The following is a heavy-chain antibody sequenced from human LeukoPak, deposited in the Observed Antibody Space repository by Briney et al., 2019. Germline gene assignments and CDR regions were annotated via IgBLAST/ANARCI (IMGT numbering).Heavy chain of an antibody. D-gene: IGHD1-1*01. CDR1: GFTFSSYE. Sequence: GGSLRLSCAASGFTFSSYEMNWVRQAPGKGLEWVSYISSRGSTIFYADSVKGRFTISRDNAKNSLYLQMNSLRAEDTAVYYCARFRQRTFYYYYYMDVWGKGTTVTVSS. J-gene: IGHJ6*03. CDR3: ARFRQRTFYYYYYMDV. CDR2: ISSRGSTI. V-gene: IGHV3-48*03.